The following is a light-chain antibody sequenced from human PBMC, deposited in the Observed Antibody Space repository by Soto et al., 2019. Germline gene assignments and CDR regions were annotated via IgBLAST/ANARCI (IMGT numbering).Light chain of an antibody. CDR2: GVT. CDR3: CSYAGSNTYV. J-gene: IGLJ1*01. Sequence: QSALTHPASVSGSPGQSITLSCTGTSSDVGSYNLVSWYQQHPGKAPKFMIYGVTKRPSGDSNRFSGSKSGNTASLTISGLQAEDEADYYCCSYAGSNTYVFGTGTKVT. CDR1: SSDVGSYNL. V-gene: IGLV2-23*02.